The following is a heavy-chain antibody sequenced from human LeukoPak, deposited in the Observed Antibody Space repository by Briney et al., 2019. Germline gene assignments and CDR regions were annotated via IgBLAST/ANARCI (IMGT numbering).Heavy chain of an antibody. V-gene: IGHV3-30-3*01. CDR1: GFPFSSYA. J-gene: IGHJ6*02. CDR3: ARDRQPYYHYYGMDV. D-gene: IGHD3-10*01. Sequence: PGRSLRLSCAVSGFPFSSYAMHWVRQPPGKGLEWVAVMSFDGSKSYYADSMKGRCTISRDNSKHTLYLQMNSLRAEDTAAYYCARDRQPYYHYYGMDVWGQGTTVTVSS. CDR2: MSFDGSKS.